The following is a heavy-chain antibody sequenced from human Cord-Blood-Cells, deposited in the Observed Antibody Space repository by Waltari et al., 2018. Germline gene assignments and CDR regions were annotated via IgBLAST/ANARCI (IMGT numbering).Heavy chain of an antibody. Sequence: QVQLQESGPGLVKPSETLSLTCTVSGGSISSYYWSWIRQPPGKGLEWIGYIYYSGSTNCNPTLKSRVTISVDTSKNQFSLKLSAVTAADTAVYYCARQSSGSGDFDYWGQGTLVTVSS. J-gene: IGHJ4*02. D-gene: IGHD7-27*01. CDR3: ARQSSGSGDFDY. CDR1: GGSISSYY. V-gene: IGHV4-59*08. CDR2: IYYSGST.